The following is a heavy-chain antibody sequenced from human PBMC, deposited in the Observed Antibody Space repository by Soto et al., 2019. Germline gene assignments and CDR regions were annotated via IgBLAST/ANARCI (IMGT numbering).Heavy chain of an antibody. D-gene: IGHD6-6*01. CDR2: IYHSGST. CDR3: ATQTSIAAPMDV. J-gene: IGHJ6*02. CDR1: GGSISSGGYS. Sequence: SETLSLTCAVSGGSISSGGYSWSWIRQPPGKGLEWIGYIYHSGSTYYNPSLKSRVTISVDRSKNQFSLKLSSVTAADTAVYYCATQTSIAAPMDVWGQGTTVTVSS. V-gene: IGHV4-30-2*01.